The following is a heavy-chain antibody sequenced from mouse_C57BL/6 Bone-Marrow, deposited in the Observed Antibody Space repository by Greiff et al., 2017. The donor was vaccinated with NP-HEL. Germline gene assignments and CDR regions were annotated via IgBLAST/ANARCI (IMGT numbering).Heavy chain of an antibody. D-gene: IGHD1-1*01. CDR1: GFNITDDY. CDR2: IDPENGDT. Sequence: VQLQQSGAELVRPGASVKLSCTASGFNITDDYMHWVKQRPEQGLEWIGWIDPENGDTEYASKFQGKATITADTSSNTAYLQLSSLTSEDTAVYYCTTGDYYGSSYDDYWGQGTTLTVSS. J-gene: IGHJ2*01. V-gene: IGHV14-4*01. CDR3: TTGDYYGSSYDDY.